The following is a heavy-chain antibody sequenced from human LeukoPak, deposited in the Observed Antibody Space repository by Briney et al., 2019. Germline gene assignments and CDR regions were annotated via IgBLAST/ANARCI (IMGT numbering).Heavy chain of an antibody. J-gene: IGHJ4*02. D-gene: IGHD1-26*01. V-gene: IGHV3-21*01. CDR3: ARGGGGIVGATPDY. CDR1: GFTFSSYS. CDR2: ISSSSSYI. Sequence: KPGGSLRLSCAASGFTFSSYSMNWVRQSPGKGLDWVSSISSSSSYIYYAASVKGRFTISRDNAKNSLYLQMNSLRAEDTAVYYCARGGGGIVGATPDYWGQGTLVTVSS.